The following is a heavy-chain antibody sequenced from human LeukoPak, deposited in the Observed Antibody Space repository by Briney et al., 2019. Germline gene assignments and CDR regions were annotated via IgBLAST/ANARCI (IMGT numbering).Heavy chain of an antibody. CDR3: ARDAYSSGWYREWGPFDI. D-gene: IGHD6-19*01. V-gene: IGHV3-53*01. J-gene: IGHJ3*02. CDR2: IYSGGST. Sequence: GGSLRLSCAASGFTVSSNYMSWVRQAPGKGLEWVSVIYSGGSTYYADSVKGRFTISRDNSKNTLYLQMNSLRAEDTAVYYCARDAYSSGWYREWGPFDIWGQGTMVTVSS. CDR1: GFTVSSNY.